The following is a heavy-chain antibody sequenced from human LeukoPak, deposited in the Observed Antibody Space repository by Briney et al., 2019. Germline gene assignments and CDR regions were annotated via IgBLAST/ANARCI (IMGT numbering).Heavy chain of an antibody. J-gene: IGHJ4*02. CDR3: TTDTWYSAGH. D-gene: IGHD2-15*01. V-gene: IGHV3-7*03. CDR1: GFTFSSYW. Sequence: GGSLRLSCAASGFTFSSYWMSWVRQAPGKGLEWVANIKQDGSEKYYVDSVKGRFTISRDNAKNSLFLQMNSLRAEDTAIYYCTTDTWYSAGHWGQGTLVTVSS. CDR2: IKQDGSEK.